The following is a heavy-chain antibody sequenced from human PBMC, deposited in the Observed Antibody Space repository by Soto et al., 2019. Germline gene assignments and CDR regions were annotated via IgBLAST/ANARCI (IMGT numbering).Heavy chain of an antibody. J-gene: IGHJ3*02. CDR2: IIPILGIA. Sequence: QVQLVQSGAELKKPGSSAKVSCKASGGTFSSYTFGWVRQAPGQGLEWVGRIIPILGIANNAQKFQGRVTVAADKSTSTAYMELSSLRSEDTAIYYCAGQSPGAGDRAFDIWGQGTMVTVSS. D-gene: IGHD3-16*01. CDR1: GGTFSSYT. V-gene: IGHV1-69*02. CDR3: AGQSPGAGDRAFDI.